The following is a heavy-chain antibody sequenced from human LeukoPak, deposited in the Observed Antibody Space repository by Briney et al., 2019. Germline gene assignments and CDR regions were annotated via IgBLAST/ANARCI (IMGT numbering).Heavy chain of an antibody. V-gene: IGHV4-59*11. Sequence: SETLSLTCTVSGGSMRSHYWSWIRQPPGKGLEWIGYIYYSGSTNYNPPLKSRVTISADTSKNQFSLKLSSVTAADTAVYYCARGIMIFGVAQFDYWGQGTLVTVSS. D-gene: IGHD3-3*01. CDR2: IYYSGST. J-gene: IGHJ4*02. CDR3: ARGIMIFGVAQFDY. CDR1: GGSMRSHY.